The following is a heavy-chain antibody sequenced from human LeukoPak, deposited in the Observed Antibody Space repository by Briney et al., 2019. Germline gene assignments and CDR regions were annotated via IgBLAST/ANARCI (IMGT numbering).Heavy chain of an antibody. CDR2: ISWDGGST. CDR3: ARDLPVYGGNSPDAFDI. J-gene: IGHJ3*02. V-gene: IGHV3-43D*03. CDR1: GFTFDDYA. Sequence: GGSLRLSCAASGFTFDDYAMHWVRQAPGKGLEWVSLISWDGGSTYYADSVKGRFTISRDNSKNTLYLQMNSLRAEDTAAYYCARDLPVYGGNSPDAFDIWGQGTMVTVSS. D-gene: IGHD4-23*01.